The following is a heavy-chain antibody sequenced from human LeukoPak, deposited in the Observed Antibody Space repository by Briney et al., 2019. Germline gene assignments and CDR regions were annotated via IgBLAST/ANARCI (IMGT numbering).Heavy chain of an antibody. V-gene: IGHV4-59*12. D-gene: IGHD4-11*01. J-gene: IGHJ6*02. CDR3: ARGNDYRNMDV. CDR1: GGSISSYY. Sequence: PSETLSLTCTVSGGSISSYYWSWLRQPPGKGLEWIGYIYYSGSTNYNPSLKSRVTISVDTSKNQFSLKLSSVTAADTAVYYCARGNDYRNMDVWGQGTTVTVSS. CDR2: IYYSGST.